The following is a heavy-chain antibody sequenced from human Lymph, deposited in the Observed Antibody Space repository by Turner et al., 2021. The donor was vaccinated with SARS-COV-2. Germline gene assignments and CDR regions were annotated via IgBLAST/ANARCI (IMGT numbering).Heavy chain of an antibody. Sequence: EVQLLESGGGLVQPGGSLRLSCAASGFTFSSYAMSWVRQVPGKGLEWVSSMSVSGGSTYYADSVKGRFTISRDNSKNTLYLQMNSLRAEDTAVYYCAKGVRGVIIPEAFDIWGQGTMVTISS. CDR2: MSVSGGST. J-gene: IGHJ3*02. V-gene: IGHV3-23*01. CDR1: GFTFSSYA. CDR3: AKGVRGVIIPEAFDI. D-gene: IGHD3-10*01.